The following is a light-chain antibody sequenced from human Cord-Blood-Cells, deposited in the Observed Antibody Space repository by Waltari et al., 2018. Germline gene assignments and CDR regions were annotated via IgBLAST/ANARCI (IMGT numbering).Light chain of an antibody. CDR3: QQYGSSPLGYT. J-gene: IGKJ2*01. CDR2: GAS. Sequence: EIVLTQSPGTQSLSPGERATLSCRASLSVSSSYLAWYQQKPGQAPRLLIYGASSRATGIPDRFSGSGSGTDFTLTISRLEPEDFAVYYCQQYGSSPLGYTFGQGTKLEIK. V-gene: IGKV3-20*01. CDR1: LSVSSSY.